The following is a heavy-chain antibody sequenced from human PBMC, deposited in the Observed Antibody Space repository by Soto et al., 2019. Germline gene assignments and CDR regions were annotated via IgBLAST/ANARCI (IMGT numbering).Heavy chain of an antibody. J-gene: IGHJ3*02. CDR1: GFTFSSNW. V-gene: IGHV3-74*01. D-gene: IGHD3-10*01. Sequence: VQLVESGGGLVQPGGSLRLSCVASGFTFSSNWMHWVRQAPGKGLVWVARINNDGSSKRYADSVKGRFTISRDNAKNTLQLHIDSLKTEDKAVDYCARTLITCFGSGSYLQDACGIWGQGTMVTVSS. CDR3: ARTLITCFGSGSYLQDACGI. CDR2: INNDGSSK.